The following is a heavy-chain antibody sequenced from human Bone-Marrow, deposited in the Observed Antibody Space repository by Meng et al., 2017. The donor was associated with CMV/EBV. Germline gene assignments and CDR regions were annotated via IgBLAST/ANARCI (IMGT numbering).Heavy chain of an antibody. D-gene: IGHD6-19*01. Sequence: ETLSDSGWNRNGGAPGKGMVWIREVKQSGSTNDDQYLKSRVTISIDTSRNQFSLKVNSVTAADTAVYYCARGADAGGNRNGWYEIDNWGQGALVTGLL. CDR2: VKQSGST. CDR1: ETLSDSG. J-gene: IGHJ4*02. V-gene: IGHV4-34*01. CDR3: ARGADAGGNRNGWYEIDN.